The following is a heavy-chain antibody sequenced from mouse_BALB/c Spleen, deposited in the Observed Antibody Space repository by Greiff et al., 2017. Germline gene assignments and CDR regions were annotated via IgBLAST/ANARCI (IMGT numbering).Heavy chain of an antibody. V-gene: IGHV1-67*01. CDR2: ISIYYDNT. CDR1: GYTFTDYA. J-gene: IGHJ3*01. Sequence: QVQLQQSGPELVRPGESVKISCKGSGYTFTDYAMHWVKQSHAKSLEWIGVISIYYDNTNYNQKFKGKATMTVDKSSSTAYMELARLTSEDSAIYYCARRAYDYDDRFAYWGQGTLVTVSA. CDR3: ARRAYDYDDRFAY. D-gene: IGHD2-4*01.